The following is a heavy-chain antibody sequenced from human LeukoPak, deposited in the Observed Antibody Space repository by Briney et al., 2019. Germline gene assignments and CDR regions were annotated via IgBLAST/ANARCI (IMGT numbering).Heavy chain of an antibody. V-gene: IGHV3-23*01. J-gene: IGHJ3*02. CDR3: ARDESTSAFDI. D-gene: IGHD2-2*01. Sequence: GGSLRLSCAASGFTFSGYDMSWIRQAPGKGLEWVSAISGSGGSTYYADSVKGRFTISRDNAKNSLYLQMNSLRAEDTAVYYCARDESTSAFDIWGQGTMVTVSS. CDR2: ISGSGGST. CDR1: GFTFSGYD.